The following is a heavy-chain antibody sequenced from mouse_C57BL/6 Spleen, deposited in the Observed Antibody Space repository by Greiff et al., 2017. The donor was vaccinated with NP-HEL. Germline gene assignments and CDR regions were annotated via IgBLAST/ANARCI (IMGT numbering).Heavy chain of an antibody. CDR2: IHPNSGST. D-gene: IGHD4-1*01. Sequence: QVQLQQPGAELVKPGASVKLSCKASGYTFTSYWMHWVKQRPGQGLEWIGMIHPNSGSTNYNEKFKSKATLTVDKSSSTAYMQLSSLTSEDSAVYYCAADWDRRTWFAYWGQGTLVTVSA. CDR3: AADWDRRTWFAY. CDR1: GYTFTSYW. V-gene: IGHV1-64*01. J-gene: IGHJ3*01.